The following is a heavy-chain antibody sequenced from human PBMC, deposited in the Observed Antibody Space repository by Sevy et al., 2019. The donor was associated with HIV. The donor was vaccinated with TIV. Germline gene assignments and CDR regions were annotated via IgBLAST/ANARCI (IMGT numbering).Heavy chain of an antibody. V-gene: IGHV3-23*01. CDR3: AKRALVRGVFPGAEVS. D-gene: IGHD3-10*01. J-gene: IGHJ5*02. CDR1: GFTFSNYW. CDR2: ISGSGDTT. Sequence: GGSLRLSCVASGFTFSNYWMSWVRQAPGKGLEWVSGISGSGDTTHYADSVKGRFTISRDNSKNTLYLQMNTLRAEDTAVYYCAKRALVRGVFPGAEVSWGQGTLVTVSS.